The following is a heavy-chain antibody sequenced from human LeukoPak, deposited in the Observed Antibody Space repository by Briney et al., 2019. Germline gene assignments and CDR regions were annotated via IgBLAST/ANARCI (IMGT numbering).Heavy chain of an antibody. D-gene: IGHD3-10*01. V-gene: IGHV3-21*01. CDR1: GFTFSSYS. Sequence: GGSLRLSCAASGFTFSSYSMNWVRQAPGKGLEWVSFISGSSSYIYYADSVKGRFTISRDNAKNSLYLQMNSLRAEDTAVYYCARGEYGSGSYHIDYWGQGTLVTVSS. J-gene: IGHJ4*02. CDR2: ISGSSSYI. CDR3: ARGEYGSGSYHIDY.